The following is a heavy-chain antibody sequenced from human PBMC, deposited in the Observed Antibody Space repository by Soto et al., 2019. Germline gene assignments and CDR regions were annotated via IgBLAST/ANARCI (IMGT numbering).Heavy chain of an antibody. CDR1: GGSISSYY. J-gene: IGHJ4*02. D-gene: IGHD3-10*01. CDR3: ARLRFGELSPDY. CDR2: IYYSGST. V-gene: IGHV4-59*01. Sequence: QVQLQESGPGLVKPSETLSLTCTVSGGSISSYYWSWIRQPPGKGLEWIGYIYYSGSTNYNPSLMSRVTMSVDASKNQFSLKLSSVTAADTAVYYCARLRFGELSPDYWGQGTLVTVSS.